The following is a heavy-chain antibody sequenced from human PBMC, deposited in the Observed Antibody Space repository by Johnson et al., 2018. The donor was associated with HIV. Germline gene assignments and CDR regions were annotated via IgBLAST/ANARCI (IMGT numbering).Heavy chain of an antibody. D-gene: IGHD6-13*01. Sequence: VQLVESGGCLIQPGGSLRLSCAASGFTVSSNYMSWVRQAPGKGLVWVSIIYSGGSTYYADSVKGRFTISRDNAKNSLYLQMNSLRAEDTALYYCAKVQLVRTFDAFDIWGQGTMVTVSS. J-gene: IGHJ3*02. CDR3: AKVQLVRTFDAFDI. CDR2: IYSGGST. CDR1: GFTVSSNY. V-gene: IGHV3-53*01.